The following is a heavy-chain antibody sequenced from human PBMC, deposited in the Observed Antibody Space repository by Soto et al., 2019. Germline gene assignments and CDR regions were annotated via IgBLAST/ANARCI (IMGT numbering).Heavy chain of an antibody. CDR2: ISASSTYI. D-gene: IGHD4-17*01. Sequence: PGGSLRLSCAASGFAFSSYTMNWVRQAPGKGLEWVSSISASSTYIYYADSVKGRFTISRDNAKHSLYLQLNSLRAEDTAVYYCARAAPYCDFLRRPTDFWGQGTLVTGSS. CDR3: ARAAPYCDFLRRPTDF. CDR1: GFAFSSYT. V-gene: IGHV3-21*01. J-gene: IGHJ4*02.